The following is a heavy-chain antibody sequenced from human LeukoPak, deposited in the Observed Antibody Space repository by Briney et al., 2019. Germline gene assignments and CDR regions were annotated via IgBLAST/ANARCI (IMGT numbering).Heavy chain of an antibody. CDR2: VYYSGCT. CDR1: SGSIGSSSNY. V-gene: IGHV4-39*01. CDR3: ARASFNVVFGNWFDP. J-gene: IGHJ5*02. D-gene: IGHD2-8*01. Sequence: SETLSLTCTVSSGSIGSSSNYWGWIRQAPGKGLEWIGNVYYSGCTFYNPSLKSRVTISVDTSKNQFSLKLRSVTAADTAIYYCARASFNVVFGNWFDPWGQGTLVTVSS.